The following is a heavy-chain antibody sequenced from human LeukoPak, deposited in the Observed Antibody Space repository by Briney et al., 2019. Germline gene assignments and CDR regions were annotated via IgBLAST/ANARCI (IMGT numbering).Heavy chain of an antibody. CDR2: INPNSGGT. J-gene: IGHJ6*02. CDR3: ARRKWEPYYYGMDV. CDR1: GYTFTGYY. D-gene: IGHD1-26*01. V-gene: IGHV1-2*02. Sequence: GASVTVSCKASGYTFTGYYMHWVRQAPGQGLEWMGWINPNSGGTNYAQKFQGRVTMTRDTSISTAYMELSRLRSDDTAVYYCARRKWEPYYYGMDVWGQGTTVTVSS.